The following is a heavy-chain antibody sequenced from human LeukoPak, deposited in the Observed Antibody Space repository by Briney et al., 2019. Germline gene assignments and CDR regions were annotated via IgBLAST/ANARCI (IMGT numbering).Heavy chain of an antibody. CDR2: IYYSGST. Sequence: SETLSLTCTVSGGSISSYYWNWIRQPPGKGLEWIGYIYYSGSTNYNPSLKSRVTISVDTSKNQFSLKLSSVTAADMAVYYCASFYDFWSGYLNWGQGTLLTVSS. D-gene: IGHD3-3*01. CDR1: GGSISSYY. V-gene: IGHV4-59*08. CDR3: ASFYDFWSGYLN. J-gene: IGHJ4*02.